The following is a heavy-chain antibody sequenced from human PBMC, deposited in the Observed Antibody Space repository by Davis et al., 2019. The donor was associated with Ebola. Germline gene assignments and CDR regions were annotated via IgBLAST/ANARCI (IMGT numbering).Heavy chain of an antibody. D-gene: IGHD5-12*01. Sequence: GESLKISCAASGFTLSGYDMNWVRQAPGKGLQWVAVIWDDGSNKYYADSVKGRFTISRDNSKNTLYLQMNSLRADDTAVYYCAGGFSQGYEFSSEYYIDQWGQGTLVTVSS. CDR2: IWDDGSNK. CDR1: GFTLSGYD. CDR3: AGGFSQGYEFSSEYYIDQ. J-gene: IGHJ4*02. V-gene: IGHV3-33*01.